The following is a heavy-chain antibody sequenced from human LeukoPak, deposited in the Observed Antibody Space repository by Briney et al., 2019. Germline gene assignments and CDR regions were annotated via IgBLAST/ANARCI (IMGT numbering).Heavy chain of an antibody. CDR3: AKRSGYYDTTGYHYYMDV. CDR2: IRYDGSNQ. CDR1: GFTFSSYG. V-gene: IGHV3-30*02. J-gene: IGHJ6*03. Sequence: GGSLRLSCAASGFTFSSYGMHWVRQAPGKGLQWVAFIRYDGSNQYYADSVKGRFTISRDNSKNTLYLQMNSLRAEDTAVYYCAKRSGYYDTTGYHYYMDVWGKGTTVTISS. D-gene: IGHD3-22*01.